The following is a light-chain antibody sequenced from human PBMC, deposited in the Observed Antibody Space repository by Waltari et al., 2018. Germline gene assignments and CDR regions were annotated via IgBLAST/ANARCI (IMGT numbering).Light chain of an antibody. Sequence: DIVMTQSPDSLAVSLGERATINCKSSQSVLSSSNNKNYLGWYQQKPRKPPKLLISWASTRESGVPDRFSGSGSGTDFTLTISSLQAEDVAVYYCQQCYSFPYTFGQGTKLEIK. J-gene: IGKJ2*01. CDR3: QQCYSFPYT. V-gene: IGKV4-1*01. CDR2: WAS. CDR1: QSVLSSSNNKNY.